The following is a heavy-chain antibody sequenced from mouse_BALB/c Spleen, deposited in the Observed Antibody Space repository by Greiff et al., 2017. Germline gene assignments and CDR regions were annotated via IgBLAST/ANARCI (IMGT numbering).Heavy chain of an antibody. J-gene: IGHJ2*01. CDR2: ISSGGST. D-gene: IGHD2-4*01. CDR1: GFTFSSYA. CDR3: ARDDDYDRSNYFDY. V-gene: IGHV5-6-5*01. Sequence: EVQLVESGGGLVKPGGSLKLSCAASGFTFSSYAMSWVRQTPEKRLEWVASISSGGSTYYPDSVKGRFTISRDNARNILYLQMSSLRSEDTAMYYCARDDDYDRSNYFDYWGQGTTLTVSS.